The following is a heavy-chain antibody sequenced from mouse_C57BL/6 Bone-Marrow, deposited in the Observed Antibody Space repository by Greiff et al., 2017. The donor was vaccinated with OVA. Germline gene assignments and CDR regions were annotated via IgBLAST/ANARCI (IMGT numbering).Heavy chain of an antibody. CDR3: ARPGNYDYFDY. V-gene: IGHV1-26*01. CDR2: INPNNGGT. CDR1: GYTFTDYY. J-gene: IGHJ2*01. D-gene: IGHD2-1*01. Sequence: EVQLQQSGPELVKPGASVKISCKASGYTFTDYYMNWVKQSHGKSLEWIGDINPNNGGTSYNQKFKGKATLTVDKSSSTAYMELRSLTSEDSAVYYCARPGNYDYFDYWGQGTTLTVSS.